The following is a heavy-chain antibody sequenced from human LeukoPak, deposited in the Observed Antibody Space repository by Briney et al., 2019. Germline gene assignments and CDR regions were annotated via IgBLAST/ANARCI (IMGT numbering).Heavy chain of an antibody. CDR1: GYTFTSYY. CDR3: ARDFPGGGSGFVS. D-gene: IGHD2-15*01. CDR2: INPSDGGT. V-gene: IGHV1-46*01. Sequence: ASVKVSCKASGYTFTSYYIHWVRQAPGQGLEWMGVINPSDGGTNYAQTFQGRISMTRDMSTSTVYMEVSSLRSEDTAVYYCARDFPGGGSGFVSWGQRTLVTVSS. J-gene: IGHJ4*02.